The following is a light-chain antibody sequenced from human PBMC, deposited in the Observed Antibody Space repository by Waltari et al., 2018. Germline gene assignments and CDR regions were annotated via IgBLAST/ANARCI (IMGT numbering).Light chain of an antibody. CDR3: ETGGHGTWV. Sequence: QLVLTQSPSASASLGASVKLTCTLSSGHSSNIXAXLQQQPGKGPRYLMKVNSDGSHRKGDVIPDRLSGSSSGAERYLTISSLQSEDEADYCCETGGHGTWVFGGGTKLTVL. J-gene: IGLJ3*02. CDR1: SGHSSNI. CDR2: VNSDGSH. V-gene: IGLV4-69*01.